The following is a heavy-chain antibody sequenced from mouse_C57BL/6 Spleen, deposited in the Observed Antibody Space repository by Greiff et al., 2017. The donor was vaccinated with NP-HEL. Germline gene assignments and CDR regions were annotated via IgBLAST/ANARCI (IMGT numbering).Heavy chain of an antibody. J-gene: IGHJ3*01. V-gene: IGHV5-17*01. CDR1: GFTFSDYG. CDR3: ARGLYYGSPFAY. D-gene: IGHD1-1*01. Sequence: EVKLMESGGGLVKPGGSLKLSCAASGFTFSDYGMHWVRQAPEKGLEWVAYISSGSSTIYYADTVKGRFTISRDNAKNTLFLQMTSLRSEDTAMYYCARGLYYGSPFAYWGQGTLVTVSA. CDR2: ISSGSSTI.